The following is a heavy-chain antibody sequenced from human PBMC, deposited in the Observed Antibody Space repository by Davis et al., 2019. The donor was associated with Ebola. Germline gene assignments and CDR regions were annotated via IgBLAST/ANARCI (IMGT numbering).Heavy chain of an antibody. CDR3: VRGITMIVF. J-gene: IGHJ4*02. Sequence: PGGSLRLSCAASGFTFSNYIMSWVRQSPGKGLEWVSSITDSNGATYYADSVKGRFAVSRDNSKNTLYLHMNSLRVEDTAVYYCVRGITMIVFGGQGTLVTVSS. CDR1: GFTFSNYI. D-gene: IGHD3-22*01. CDR2: ITDSNGAT. V-gene: IGHV3-23*01.